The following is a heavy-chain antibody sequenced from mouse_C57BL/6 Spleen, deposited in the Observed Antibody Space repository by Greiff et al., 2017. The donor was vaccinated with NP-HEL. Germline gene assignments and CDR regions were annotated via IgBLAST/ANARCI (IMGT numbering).Heavy chain of an antibody. J-gene: IGHJ2*01. D-gene: IGHD2-1*01. Sequence: EVQLQQSGPVLVKPGASVKMSCKASGYTFTDYYMNWVKQSHGKSLEWIGVINPYNGGTSYNQKFKGKATLTVDKSSSTAYMELNSLTSEDSAVYYCARFYYGNYVFDYWGQGTTLTVSS. CDR3: ARFYYGNYVFDY. CDR2: INPYNGGT. V-gene: IGHV1-19*01. CDR1: GYTFTDYY.